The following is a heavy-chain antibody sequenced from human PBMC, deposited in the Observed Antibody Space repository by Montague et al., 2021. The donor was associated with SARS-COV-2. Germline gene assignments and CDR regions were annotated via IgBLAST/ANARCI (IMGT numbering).Heavy chain of an antibody. V-gene: IGHV4-39*02. Sequence: SETLSLTCILSGGFISDSYYWAWIRQAPGKGLEWLGSLYRSGSVXSNPSLKSRVSISVDKSKNHFSLRLTSATAAETAVYYCVRGAEEAHFAMDVWGQGTTVTVSS. J-gene: IGHJ6*02. CDR1: GGFISDSYY. CDR3: VRGAEEAHFAMDV. CDR2: LYRSGSV. D-gene: IGHD3-10*01.